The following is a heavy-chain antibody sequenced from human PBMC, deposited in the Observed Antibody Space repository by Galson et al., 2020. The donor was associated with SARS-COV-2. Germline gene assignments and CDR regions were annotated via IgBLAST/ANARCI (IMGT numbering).Heavy chain of an antibody. V-gene: IGHV3-30-3*01. CDR2: ISYDGSNK. D-gene: IGHD6-19*01. J-gene: IGHJ4*02. CDR1: GFTFSSYA. Sequence: GGSLSLSCAASGFTFSSYAMHWVRQAPGKGLEWVAVISYDGSNKYYADSVKGRFTISRDNSKNTLYLQMNSLRAEDTAVYYCARVPTSIAVAVYFDYWGQGTLVTVSS. CDR3: ARVPTSIAVAVYFDY.